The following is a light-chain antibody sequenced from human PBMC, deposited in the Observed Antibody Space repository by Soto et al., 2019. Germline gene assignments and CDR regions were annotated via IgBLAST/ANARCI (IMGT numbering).Light chain of an antibody. J-gene: IGKJ4*01. CDR2: GAS. V-gene: IGKV3D-15*01. CDR1: QSVSVN. Sequence: EILLTQSPATLSVSPGERATLSCMASQSVSVNLAWYQQKPGQAPRLLIYGASTRATGIPDRFSGSGSGTDFTLTINSLQSEDFAVYYCQQYDAWPLTFGGGTKVDNK. CDR3: QQYDAWPLT.